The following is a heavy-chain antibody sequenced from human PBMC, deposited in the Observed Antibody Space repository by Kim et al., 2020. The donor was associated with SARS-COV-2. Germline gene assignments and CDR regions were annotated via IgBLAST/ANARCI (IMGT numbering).Heavy chain of an antibody. CDR1: GDSISSSSYY. Sequence: SETLSLTCSVSGDSISSSSYYWGWIRQPPGKGLEWIGSIYYTGSTYYNPSLKSRVTISVDTSMNQFSLKLTSSTAADTAVYYCSRHGSGSQKYTWFDPWGQGTLVTVSS. V-gene: IGHV4-39*01. J-gene: IGHJ5*02. CDR3: SRHGSGSQKYTWFDP. D-gene: IGHD3-10*01. CDR2: IYYTGST.